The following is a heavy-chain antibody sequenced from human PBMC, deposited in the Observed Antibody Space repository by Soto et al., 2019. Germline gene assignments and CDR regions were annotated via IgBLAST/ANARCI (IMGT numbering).Heavy chain of an antibody. CDR3: ARDFTYYYDSSGYSGY. CDR2: ISSSGSTI. V-gene: IGHV3-11*01. J-gene: IGHJ4*02. Sequence: AGGSLRLSCAASGFTFSDYYMSWIRQAPGKGLEWVSYISSSGSTIYYADSVKGRFTISRDNAKNSLYLQMNSLRAEDTAVYYCARDFTYYYDSSGYSGYWGQGTLVTVSS. CDR1: GFTFSDYY. D-gene: IGHD3-22*01.